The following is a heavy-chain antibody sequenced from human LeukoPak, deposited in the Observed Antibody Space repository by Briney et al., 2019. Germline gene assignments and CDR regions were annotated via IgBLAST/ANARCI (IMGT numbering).Heavy chain of an antibody. CDR2: IYYSGST. Sequence: PSETLSLTCTVSGGSISSYYWSWIQQPPGKGLEWIGYIYYSGSTNYNPSLKSRVTISVDTSKNQFSLKLSSVTAADTAVYYCARDLTYYYGSGSSHYGMDVWGKGTTVTVSS. D-gene: IGHD3-10*01. CDR1: GGSISSYY. V-gene: IGHV4-59*01. J-gene: IGHJ6*04. CDR3: ARDLTYYYGSGSSHYGMDV.